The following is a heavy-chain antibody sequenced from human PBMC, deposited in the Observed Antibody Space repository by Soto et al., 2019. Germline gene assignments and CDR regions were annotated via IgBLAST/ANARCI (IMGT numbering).Heavy chain of an antibody. CDR2: INAGNGNT. D-gene: IGHD3-16*02. CDR3: ERWGHYDYIWGSYRGLNWFDP. CDR1: GYTFTSYA. Sequence: QVQLVQSGAEVKKPGASVKVSCKASGYTFTSYAMHWVRQAPGQRLEWMGWINAGNGNTKYSQKFQGRVPITRETSASTAYMELSSLRSEDTAVYYCERWGHYDYIWGSYRGLNWFDPWGQGTLVTVSS. V-gene: IGHV1-3*01. J-gene: IGHJ5*02.